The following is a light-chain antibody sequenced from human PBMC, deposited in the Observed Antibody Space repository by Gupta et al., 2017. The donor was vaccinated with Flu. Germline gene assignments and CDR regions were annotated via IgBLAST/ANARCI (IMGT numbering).Light chain of an antibody. CDR2: DNH. Sequence: QSVLTQPPSMSAAPGQTVTISCSGSSSNIGINYVSWYQQLPGAAPKLLIFDNHKRPSGIPDRFSGSKSGTSATLGITGLQTGDEADYYCGTWDNSLSAMVFGGGTKLTVL. CDR1: SSNIGINY. CDR3: GTWDNSLSAMV. V-gene: IGLV1-51*01. J-gene: IGLJ3*02.